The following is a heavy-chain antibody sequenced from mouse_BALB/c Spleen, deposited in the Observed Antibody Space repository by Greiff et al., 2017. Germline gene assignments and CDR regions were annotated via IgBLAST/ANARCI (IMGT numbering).Heavy chain of an antibody. CDR3: ARWDYDYDDAY. CDR2: ISYSGST. CDR1: GYSITSDYA. D-gene: IGHD2-4*01. J-gene: IGHJ3*01. V-gene: IGHV3-2*02. Sequence: ESGPGLVKPSQSLSLTCTVTGYSITSDYAWNWIRQFPGNKLEWMGYISYSGSTSYNPSLKSRISITRDTSKNQFFLQLNSVTTEDTATYYCARWDYDYDDAYWGQGTLVTVSA.